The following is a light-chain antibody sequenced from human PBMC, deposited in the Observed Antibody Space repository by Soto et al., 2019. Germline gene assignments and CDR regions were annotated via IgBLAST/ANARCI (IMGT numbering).Light chain of an antibody. J-gene: IGKJ5*01. CDR1: ESVSSN. CDR2: GAS. Sequence: MTLSAAALSVSPGERATLSCRPSESVSSNLAWYQQRPGQAPRLLIYGASTRATDTPVRFRGSGSGTEFTLTISSLQSEDFAVYYCQQYNNWPPSIIFGQGTRLE. CDR3: QQYNNWPPSII. V-gene: IGKV3-15*01.